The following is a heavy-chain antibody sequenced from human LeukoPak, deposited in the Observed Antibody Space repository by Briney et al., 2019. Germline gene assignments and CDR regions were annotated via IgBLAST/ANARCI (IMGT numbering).Heavy chain of an antibody. CDR2: ISSSSTYI. V-gene: IGHV3-21*01. CDR3: ARDSGSNGLYYYMGV. Sequence: KPGGSLRLSCAASGFPFSSFSVNWVRQAPGKGLEWVSCISSSSTYIYYADSVKGRFTISRDNAKNSLSLQMNSLRAEDTAVYYCARDSGSNGLYYYMGVWAKGPRSPSP. CDR1: GFPFSSFS. D-gene: IGHD1-1*01. J-gene: IGHJ6*03.